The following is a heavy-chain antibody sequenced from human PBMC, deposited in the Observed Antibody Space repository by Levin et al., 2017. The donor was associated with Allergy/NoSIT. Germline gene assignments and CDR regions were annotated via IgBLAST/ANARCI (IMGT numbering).Heavy chain of an antibody. CDR2: IIPIFGTA. D-gene: IGHD5-12*01. Sequence: PVKVSCKASGGTFSSYAISWVRQAPGQGLEWMGGIIPIFGTANYAQKFQGRVTITADESTSTAYMELSSLRSEDTAVYYCARDRGLRGAHAFDIWGQGTMVTVSS. J-gene: IGHJ3*02. CDR1: GGTFSSYA. V-gene: IGHV1-69*13. CDR3: ARDRGLRGAHAFDI.